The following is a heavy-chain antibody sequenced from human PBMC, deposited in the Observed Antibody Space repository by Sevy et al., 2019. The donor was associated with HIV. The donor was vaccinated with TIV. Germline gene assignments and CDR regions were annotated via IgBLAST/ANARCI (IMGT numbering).Heavy chain of an antibody. V-gene: IGHV3-23*01. J-gene: IGHJ6*02. CDR3: AKDAYYYNSSGYSLSQWYYGMDV. CDR2: ISGSASST. Sequence: GGSLRLSCAASGFPFSSYAMNWVRQAPGKGLEWVSAISGSASSTYYADSVKGRFTVSRDNSKNTLYLQMNSLRAGDSAVYYCAKDAYYYNSSGYSLSQWYYGMDVWGQGTTVTVSS. D-gene: IGHD3-22*01. CDR1: GFPFSSYA.